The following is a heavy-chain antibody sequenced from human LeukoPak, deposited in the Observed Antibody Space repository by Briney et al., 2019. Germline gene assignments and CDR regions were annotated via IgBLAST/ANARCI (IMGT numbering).Heavy chain of an antibody. J-gene: IGHJ4*02. Sequence: GGSLRLSCAASGFTFSSYGMHWVRQAPGKGLEWVAVISYDGSNKYYADSVKGRFTISRDNSKNTLYLQMNSLRAEDTAVYYCARGSRSRSVDYWGQGTLVTVSS. CDR2: ISYDGSNK. V-gene: IGHV3-30*03. D-gene: IGHD6-13*01. CDR1: GFTFSSYG. CDR3: ARGSRSRSVDY.